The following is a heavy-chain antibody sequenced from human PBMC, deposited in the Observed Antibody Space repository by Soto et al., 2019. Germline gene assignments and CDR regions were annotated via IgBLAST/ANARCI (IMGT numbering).Heavy chain of an antibody. CDR3: ARDREGQLLWCGELFPPYYYAMDV. V-gene: IGHV1-46*01. J-gene: IGHJ6*02. CDR2: INPSGGST. D-gene: IGHD3-10*01. Sequence: ASVKVSCKASGYTFTSYYMHWVRQAPGQGLEWMGIINPSGGSTSYAQKFQGRVTMTRDTSTSTVYMELSSLRSEDTAVYYCARDREGQLLWCGELFPPYYYAMDVWGQVTTVIVS. CDR1: GYTFTSYY.